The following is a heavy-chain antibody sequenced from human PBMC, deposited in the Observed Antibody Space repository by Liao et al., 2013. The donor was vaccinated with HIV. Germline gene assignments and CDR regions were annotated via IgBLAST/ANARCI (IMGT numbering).Heavy chain of an antibody. J-gene: IGHJ4*02. Sequence: QVQLQESGPGLVKPSETLSLTCTVSGSMSFYYWNWVRQPAGEELEWIGRVYKDGNTNYNPSFESRVTMSVDTSKNHFSLKLSSVTAADTAMYYCARDIGSLDPSYSFHEVFDSWGQGTLVTVSS. CDR3: ARDIGSLDPSYSFHEVFDS. D-gene: IGHD2-15*01. CDR2: VYKDGNT. V-gene: IGHV4-4*07. CDR1: GSMSFYY.